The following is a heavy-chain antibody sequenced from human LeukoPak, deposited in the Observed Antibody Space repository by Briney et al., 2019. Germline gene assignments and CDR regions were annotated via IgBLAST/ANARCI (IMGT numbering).Heavy chain of an antibody. D-gene: IGHD3-10*01. CDR1: GFTFSNAW. CDR3: TTWIGEFDAFDI. Sequence: NPGGSLRLSCAASGFTFSNAWMSWVRQAPGKGLEWVGRIKSKTDGGITDYAAPVKGRFTISRDDSKNTLYLQMNSLKTEDTAVYYCTTWIGEFDAFDIWGQGTMVTVSS. J-gene: IGHJ3*02. V-gene: IGHV3-15*01. CDR2: IKSKTDGGIT.